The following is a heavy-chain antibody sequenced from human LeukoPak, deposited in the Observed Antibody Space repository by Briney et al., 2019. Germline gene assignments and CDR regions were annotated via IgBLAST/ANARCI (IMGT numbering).Heavy chain of an antibody. Sequence: GGSLRLSCAASGFTFSSYGMHWVRQAPGKGLEWVAVIWYDGSNKYYADSVKGRFTISRDNSKNTLYLQMNSLRAEDTAVYYCARGLDGSYFDYWGQGTLVTVSS. CDR2: IWYDGSNK. J-gene: IGHJ4*02. V-gene: IGHV3-33*01. D-gene: IGHD1-26*01. CDR3: ARGLDGSYFDY. CDR1: GFTFSSYG.